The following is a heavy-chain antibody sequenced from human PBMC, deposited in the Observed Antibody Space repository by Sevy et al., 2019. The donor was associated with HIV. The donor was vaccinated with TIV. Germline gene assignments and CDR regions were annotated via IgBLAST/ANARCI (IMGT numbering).Heavy chain of an antibody. CDR1: GGSITSLY. CDR3: AGENAWGRGYS. V-gene: IGHV4-59*08. J-gene: IGHJ4*02. CDR2: IYYNGHI. Sequence: SETLSLTCTVSGGSITSLYWNWIRQPPGKGLEWVANIYYNGHINYNPSLKSRVTLSLDTSKKQFSLRLSSATAADTAMYYCAGENAWGRGYSWGQGTLVTVSS. D-gene: IGHD3-16*01.